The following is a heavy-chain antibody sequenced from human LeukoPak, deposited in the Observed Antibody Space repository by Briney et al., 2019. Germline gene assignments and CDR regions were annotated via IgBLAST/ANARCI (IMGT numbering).Heavy chain of an antibody. V-gene: IGHV1-46*01. Sequence: ASVKVSCKASGYTFTSYYMHWVRQAPGQGLEWMGIINPSGGSTSYAQKFQGRVTMTRDTSTSTVYMELSSLRSEDTAVYYCARESDSSYDFWSGYSRYGMDVWGQGTTVTVSS. CDR3: ARESDSSYDFWSGYSRYGMDV. CDR2: INPSGGST. J-gene: IGHJ6*02. D-gene: IGHD3-3*01. CDR1: GYTFTSYY.